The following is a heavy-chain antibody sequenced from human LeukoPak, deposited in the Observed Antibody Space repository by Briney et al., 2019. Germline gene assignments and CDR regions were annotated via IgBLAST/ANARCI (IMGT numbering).Heavy chain of an antibody. J-gene: IGHJ4*02. V-gene: IGHV3-23*01. CDR3: AKVGGRIAVAGNQDY. Sequence: LGGSLRLSCAASGFTFSSYAMSWVRQAPGKGLEWVSAISGSGGSTYYADSVKGRFTISRDNSKNTLYLQMNSLRAEDTAVYYCAKVGGRIAVAGNQDYWGQGTLVTVSS. CDR1: GFTFSSYA. CDR2: ISGSGGST. D-gene: IGHD6-19*01.